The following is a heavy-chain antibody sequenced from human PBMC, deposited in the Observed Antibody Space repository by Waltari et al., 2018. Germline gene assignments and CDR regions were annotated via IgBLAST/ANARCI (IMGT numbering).Heavy chain of an antibody. Sequence: EVLLVESGGGLVQTGGSLRLCCAASRFTFSNSWMNWVRQAPGKGLEWVANINQDGSEEYYVDSVKGRFTISRDNAKNSLYLEMKTLRAEDTAIYYCARTGARWLQFAAFDIWGQGTMVTVSS. D-gene: IGHD5-12*01. CDR1: RFTFSNSW. J-gene: IGHJ3*02. CDR3: ARTGARWLQFAAFDI. V-gene: IGHV3-7*01. CDR2: INQDGSEE.